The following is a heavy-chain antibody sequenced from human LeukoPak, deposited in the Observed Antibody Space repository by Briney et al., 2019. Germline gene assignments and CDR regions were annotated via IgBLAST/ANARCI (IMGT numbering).Heavy chain of an antibody. CDR1: GGSISSGSYY. CDR3: ARDGPKDYYDSSGYVPYYFDY. D-gene: IGHD3-22*01. CDR2: IYTSGST. V-gene: IGHV4-61*02. J-gene: IGHJ4*02. Sequence: PSETLSLTCTVSGGSISSGSYYWSWIRQPAGKGLEWIGRIYTSGSTYYNPSLKSRVTISVDTSKNQFSLKLSSVTAADTAVYYCARDGPKDYYDSSGYVPYYFDYWGQGTLVTVSS.